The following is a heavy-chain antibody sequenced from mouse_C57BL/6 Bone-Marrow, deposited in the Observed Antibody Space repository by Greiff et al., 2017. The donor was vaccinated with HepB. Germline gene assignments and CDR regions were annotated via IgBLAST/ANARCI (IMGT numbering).Heavy chain of an antibody. J-gene: IGHJ2*01. V-gene: IGHV14-4*01. CDR2: IDPENGDT. Sequence: EVQLQESGAELVRPGASVKLSCTASGFNIKDDYMHWVKQRPEQGLEWIGWIDPENGDTEYASKFQGKATITADTSSNTAYLQLSSLTSEDTAVYYCTIYYYGSSLYWGQGTTLTVSS. CDR1: GFNIKDDY. D-gene: IGHD1-1*01. CDR3: TIYYYGSSLY.